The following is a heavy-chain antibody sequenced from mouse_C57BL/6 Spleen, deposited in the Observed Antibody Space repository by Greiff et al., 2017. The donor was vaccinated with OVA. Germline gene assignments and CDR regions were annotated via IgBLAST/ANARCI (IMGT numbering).Heavy chain of an antibody. Sequence: EVQLVESGGGLVKPGGSLKLSCAASGFTFSSYGMHWVRQAPGQGLEWVGYISRGSSTIYYADTVKGRFTITRDNAKNTLFLQMTSLRYEDTAMYYCARGYDGYYYDMDYWGKGTSVTVSS. CDR1: GFTFSSYG. J-gene: IGHJ4*01. V-gene: IGHV5-17*01. CDR3: ARGYDGYYYDMDY. D-gene: IGHD2-3*01. CDR2: ISRGSSTI.